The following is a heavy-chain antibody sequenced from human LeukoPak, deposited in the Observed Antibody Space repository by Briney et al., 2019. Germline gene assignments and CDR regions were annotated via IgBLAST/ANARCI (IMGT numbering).Heavy chain of an antibody. V-gene: IGHV3-30*02. D-gene: IGHD6-19*01. CDR3: AKEGLSGWYYFDY. Sequence: GGSLRLSCAVSGFTFSRYGMHWVRQTPGKGLEWVAYIRKDGSDKYYADSVKGRFTISRDNSKNTLYLQMNSLRAEDTAVYYCAKEGLSGWYYFDYWGQGTLVTVSS. J-gene: IGHJ4*02. CDR2: IRKDGSDK. CDR1: GFTFSRYG.